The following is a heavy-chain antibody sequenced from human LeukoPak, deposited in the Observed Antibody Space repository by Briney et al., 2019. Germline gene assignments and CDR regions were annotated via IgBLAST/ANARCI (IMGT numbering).Heavy chain of an antibody. V-gene: IGHV4-34*01. CDR2: INHSGST. D-gene: IGHD3-10*01. CDR1: GGSFSGYY. Sequence: KPSETPSLTCAVYGGSFSGYYWSWIRQPPGKGLEWIGEINHSGSTNYNPSLKSRVTISVDTSKNQFSLKLSSVTAADTAVYYCARVYYGSGSYLDYWGQGTLVTVSS. CDR3: ARVYYGSGSYLDY. J-gene: IGHJ4*02.